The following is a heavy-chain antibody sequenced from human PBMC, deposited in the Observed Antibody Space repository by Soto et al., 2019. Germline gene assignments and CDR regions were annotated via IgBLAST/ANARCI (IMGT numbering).Heavy chain of an antibody. J-gene: IGHJ6*01. CDR3: AGDKDRQQLGVNYSYVMDV. V-gene: IGHV1-69*12. D-gene: IGHD3-3*02. CDR1: GGTFRTSA. Sequence: QVQLVQSGAEVKKPGSSVKVSCKTSGGTFRTSAISWVRQAPGQGLEWMGGIMPVFPTPDYAQKFQGRVTITAGEYTGTAYMELSSLRYEDTAVYYCAGDKDRQQLGVNYSYVMDVWGQGTTVTVSS. CDR2: IMPVFPTP.